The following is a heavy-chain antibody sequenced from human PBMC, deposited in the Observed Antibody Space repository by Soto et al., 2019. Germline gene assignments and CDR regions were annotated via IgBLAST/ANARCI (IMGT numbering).Heavy chain of an antibody. CDR2: INSDGSST. J-gene: IGHJ6*03. V-gene: IGHV3-74*01. D-gene: IGHD4-17*01. Sequence: GGSLRLSCAASGFTFSSYWMHWVRQAPGKGLVWVSRINSDGSSTSYADSVKGRFTISRDNAKNTLYLQMNSLRAEDTAVYYCARVGVGYGDYVYYYYMDVWGKGTTVTVSS. CDR3: ARVGVGYGDYVYYYYMDV. CDR1: GFTFSSYW.